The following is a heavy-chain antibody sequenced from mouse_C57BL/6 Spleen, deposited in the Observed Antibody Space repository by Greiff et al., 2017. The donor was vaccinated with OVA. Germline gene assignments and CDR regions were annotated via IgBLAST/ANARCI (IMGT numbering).Heavy chain of an antibody. J-gene: IGHJ3*01. CDR3: ARLLKTY. D-gene: IGHD1-3*01. CDR1: GFTFSDYG. CDR2: ISSGSSTI. V-gene: IGHV5-17*01. Sequence: EVQLVESGGGLVKPGGSLKLSCAASGFTFSDYGMHWVRQAPEKGLEWVAYISSGSSTIYYADTVKGRFTISRDNAKNTLFLQMTSLRSEDTAMYYCARLLKTYWGQGTLVTVSA.